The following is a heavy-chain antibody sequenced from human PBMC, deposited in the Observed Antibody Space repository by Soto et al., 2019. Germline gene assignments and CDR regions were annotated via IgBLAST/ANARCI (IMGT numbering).Heavy chain of an antibody. CDR3: ARDGGIVVHYYFDY. D-gene: IGHD2-15*01. J-gene: IGHJ4*02. CDR1: GYTFTSYY. CDR2: INPSGGST. Sequence: ASVKVSCKASGYTFTSYYMHWVRQAPGQGLEWMGIINPSGGSTSYAQKFQGRVTMTRDTSTSTVYMELSSLRSEDTGVYYCARDGGIVVHYYFDYWGQGTLVTSPQ. V-gene: IGHV1-46*01.